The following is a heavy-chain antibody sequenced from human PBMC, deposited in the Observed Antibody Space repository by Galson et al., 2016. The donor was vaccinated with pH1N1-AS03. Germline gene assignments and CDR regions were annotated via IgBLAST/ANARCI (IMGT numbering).Heavy chain of an antibody. V-gene: IGHV1-46*01. D-gene: IGHD3-10*01. CDR1: GYTFTTYD. Sequence: SVKVSCKASGYTFTTYDINWVRQAPGQGLEWMGIIIPSDGRTNYALKFQGRVTMTRDTSTSTVYMDLSGLRSEDTAVYYCAREFRGGLFDYWGQGILVTVSS. CDR2: IIPSDGRT. CDR3: AREFRGGLFDY. J-gene: IGHJ4*02.